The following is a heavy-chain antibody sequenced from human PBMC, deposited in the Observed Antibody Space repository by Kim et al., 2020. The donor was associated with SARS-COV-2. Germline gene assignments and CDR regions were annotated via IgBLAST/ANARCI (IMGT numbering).Heavy chain of an antibody. CDR3: ARGFRYYDSSGYGGEYFQH. Sequence: GGSLRLSCAASGFTFSSYEMNWVRQAPGKGLEWVSYISSSGSTIYYADSVKGRFTISRDNAKNSLYLQMNSVRAEDTAVYYCARGFRYYDSSGYGGEYFQHWGQGTLVTVSS. J-gene: IGHJ1*01. D-gene: IGHD3-22*01. CDR2: ISSSGSTI. CDR1: GFTFSSYE. V-gene: IGHV3-48*03.